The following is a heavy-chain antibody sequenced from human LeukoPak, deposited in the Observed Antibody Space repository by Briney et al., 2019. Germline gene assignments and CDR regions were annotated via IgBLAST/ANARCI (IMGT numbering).Heavy chain of an antibody. CDR2: INHSGST. D-gene: IGHD6-13*01. J-gene: IGHJ4*02. V-gene: IGHV4-39*07. CDR1: GGSISSSSYY. CDR3: ARGSYVAAFFDY. Sequence: SETLSLTCTVSGGSISSSSYYWGWIRQPPGKGLEWIGEINHSGSTNYNPSLKSRVTISVDTSKNQFSLKLSSVTAADTAVYYCARGSYVAAFFDYWGQGTRVTVSS.